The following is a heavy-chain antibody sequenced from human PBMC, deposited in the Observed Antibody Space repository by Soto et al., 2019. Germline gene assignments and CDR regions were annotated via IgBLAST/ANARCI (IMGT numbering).Heavy chain of an antibody. V-gene: IGHV3-30*03. CDR3: ARSEQYQVFAFDI. J-gene: IGHJ3*02. CDR2: ITYAGSNK. Sequence: SCAASGFTFSSYGMHWVRQAPGKGLEWVALITYAGSNKNYADSVKGRFTISRDNSKNTLYLQMNSLRPEDTAVYYCARSEQYQVFAFDIWGQGTMVTVSS. CDR1: GFTFSSYG. D-gene: IGHD6-19*01.